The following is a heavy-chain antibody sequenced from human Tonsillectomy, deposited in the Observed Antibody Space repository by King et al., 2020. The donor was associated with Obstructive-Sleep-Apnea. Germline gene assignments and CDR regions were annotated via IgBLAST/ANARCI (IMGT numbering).Heavy chain of an antibody. CDR1: GYTFTSYA. D-gene: IGHD2-2*01. Sequence: QLVQSGAEVKKPGASVKVSCKASGYTFTSYAMHWVRQAPGQRLEWMGGINAGNGNTKYSQKFLGRVTITREPSASTAYMERSSLRSEDTAVYYCARLLGYCSSTSCWGEGFDYWGQGTLVTVSS. V-gene: IGHV1-3*01. CDR3: ARLLGYCSSTSCWGEGFDY. J-gene: IGHJ4*02. CDR2: INAGNGNT.